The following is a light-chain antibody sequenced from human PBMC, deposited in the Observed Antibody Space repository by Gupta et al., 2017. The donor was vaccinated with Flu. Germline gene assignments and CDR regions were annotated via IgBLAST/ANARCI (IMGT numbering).Light chain of an antibody. V-gene: IGLV2-11*01. CDR2: DFR. Sequence: QSALTQPGPVPGAPGPSVTISCTVTSSEAGGDNYVYWYQQHPCNAPNLMIYDFRKRPSGVPDRFSGSNYGITATLTISGLQAEDEADYYCFSEAGSDTSVVFGGGTKLTVL. J-gene: IGLJ2*01. CDR3: FSEAGSDTSVV. CDR1: SSEAGGDNY.